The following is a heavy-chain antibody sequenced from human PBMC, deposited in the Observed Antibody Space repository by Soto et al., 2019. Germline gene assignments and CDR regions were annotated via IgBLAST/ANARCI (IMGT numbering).Heavy chain of an antibody. CDR1: GFTFSSYG. J-gene: IGHJ4*02. D-gene: IGHD3-10*01. Sequence: GGSLRLSCAASGFTFSSYGMHWVRQAPGKGLEWVAVISYDGSNKFYADSVKGRFTISRDNSKNTLYLQMNSLRAEDTAVYYCAKEFAYYYGSGPDYWGQGTLVTVSS. CDR2: ISYDGSNK. CDR3: AKEFAYYYGSGPDY. V-gene: IGHV3-30*18.